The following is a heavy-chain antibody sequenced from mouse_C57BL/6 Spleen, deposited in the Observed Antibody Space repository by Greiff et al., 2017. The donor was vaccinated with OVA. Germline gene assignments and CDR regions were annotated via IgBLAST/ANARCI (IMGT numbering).Heavy chain of an antibody. Sequence: DVQLVESGGGLVQPGGSLKLSCAASGFTFSDYYMYWVRQTPEKRLEWVAYISNGGGSTYYPDTVKGRFTISRDNAKNTLYLQMSRLKSEDTAMYYCARPWFAYWGQGTLVTVSA. J-gene: IGHJ3*01. V-gene: IGHV5-12*01. CDR2: ISNGGGST. CDR3: ARPWFAY. CDR1: GFTFSDYY.